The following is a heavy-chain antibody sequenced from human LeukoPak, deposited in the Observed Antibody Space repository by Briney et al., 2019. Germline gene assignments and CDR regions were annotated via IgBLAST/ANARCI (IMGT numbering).Heavy chain of an antibody. CDR1: GGSFSGYY. CDR3: AKRGKVLRFLEWFNPIDY. CDR2: INHSGST. D-gene: IGHD3-3*01. Sequence: SETLSLTCAVYGGSFSGYYWSWIRQPPGKGLEWIGEINHSGSTNYNPSLKSRVTISVDTSKNQFSLKLSSVTAADTAVYYCAKRGKVLRFLEWFNPIDYWGQGTLVTVSS. V-gene: IGHV4-34*01. J-gene: IGHJ4*02.